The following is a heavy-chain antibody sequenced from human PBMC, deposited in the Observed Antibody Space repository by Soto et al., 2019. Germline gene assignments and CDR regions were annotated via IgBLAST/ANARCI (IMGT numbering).Heavy chain of an antibody. V-gene: IGHV4-59*02. J-gene: IGHJ4*02. CDR1: GGSVNSYY. Sequence: SETLSLTCTVSGGSVNSYYWSWIRQPPGKGLEWIGYIFYSGSTKSNPSLKSRVSMSVDMSKNQFSLRLTSVTAADTAVYYCARVFPSYCGGDCSYFDSWGQGTLVTVSS. CDR3: ARVFPSYCGGDCSYFDS. D-gene: IGHD2-21*02. CDR2: IFYSGST.